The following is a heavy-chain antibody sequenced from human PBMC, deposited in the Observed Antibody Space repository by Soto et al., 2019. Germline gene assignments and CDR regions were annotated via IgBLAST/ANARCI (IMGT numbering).Heavy chain of an antibody. CDR1: GFTFSSYA. CDR2: ISGSGGST. V-gene: IGHV3-23*01. D-gene: IGHD4-17*01. J-gene: IGHJ4*02. CDR3: AKEKRPQMTTVTSSSDY. Sequence: GGSLRLSCAASGFTFSSYAMSWVRQAPGKGLEWVSAISGSGGSTYYADSVKGRFTISRDNSKNTLYLQMNSLRAEDTAVYYCAKEKRPQMTTVTSSSDYWGQGTLVTVSS.